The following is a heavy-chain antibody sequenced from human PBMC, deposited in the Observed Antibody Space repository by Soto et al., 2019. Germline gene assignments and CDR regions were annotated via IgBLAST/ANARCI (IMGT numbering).Heavy chain of an antibody. CDR3: ASSPPAMVAPNI. V-gene: IGHV4-59*02. J-gene: IGHJ4*02. D-gene: IGHD5-18*01. Sequence: SETLSLTCTVSGGSVSSYSWTWVRQPPGKGLEWIGYVYYSGSTHYNPSLKSRVTISLDTSKNQFSLKLTSVTAADTAMYFCASSPPAMVAPNIWGQGTLVTVSS. CDR1: GGSVSSYS. CDR2: VYYSGST.